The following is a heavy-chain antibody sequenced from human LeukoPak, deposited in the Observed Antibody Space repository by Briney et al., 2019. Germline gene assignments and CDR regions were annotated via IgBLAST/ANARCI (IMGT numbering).Heavy chain of an antibody. CDR3: ARDSGSSPYYYYYMDV. V-gene: IGHV1-46*01. CDR1: GYTFTSYY. D-gene: IGHD2-2*01. J-gene: IGHJ6*03. Sequence: ASVKVSCKASGYTFTSYYMHWVRQAPGQGLEWMGIINPSGGSTSYAQKFQGRVTMTRDTSTSTVYMELSSLRSEDTAVYYCARDSGSSPYYYYYMDVWGKGTTVTVSS. CDR2: INPSGGST.